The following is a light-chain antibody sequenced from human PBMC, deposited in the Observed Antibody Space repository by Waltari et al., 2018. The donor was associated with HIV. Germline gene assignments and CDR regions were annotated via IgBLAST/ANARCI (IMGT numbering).Light chain of an antibody. CDR2: EIT. CDR3: CSYSRSSTFYV. J-gene: IGLJ1*01. V-gene: IGLV2-23*02. Sequence: QSALTQPASVSGSPGQSITISCTGTSSDVGGYNLVSWYQHHPGQDPKLMIYEITEQPSGISVRGSGSKSGNTASRTISGLQAEDEADYYCCSYSRSSTFYVFGTGTKVTVL. CDR1: SSDVGGYNL.